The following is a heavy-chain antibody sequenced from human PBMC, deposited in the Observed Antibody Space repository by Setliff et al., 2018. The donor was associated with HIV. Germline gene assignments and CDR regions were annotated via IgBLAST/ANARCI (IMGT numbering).Heavy chain of an antibody. Sequence: PGESLKISCAASGFSFSNYAMSWVRQAPGKGLEWVSSVIRGGHNTFYADSVKGRFTISRDNSKDTLYLQMSGLTAEDTAIYYCAKTLVVVASPLDFWGQGTLVTVSS. CDR3: AKTLVVVASPLDF. CDR2: VIRGGHNT. V-gene: IGHV3-23*01. CDR1: GFSFSNYA. J-gene: IGHJ4*02. D-gene: IGHD2-15*01.